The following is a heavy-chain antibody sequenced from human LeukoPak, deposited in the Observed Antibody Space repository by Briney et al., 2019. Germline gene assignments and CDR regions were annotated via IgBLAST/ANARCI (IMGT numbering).Heavy chain of an antibody. J-gene: IGHJ4*02. CDR2: INPNTGAT. CDR3: ARDRVGSGSPRPWYFEF. V-gene: IGHV1-2*02. CDR1: GYTFTGYY. Sequence: ASVKVSCKPSGYTFTGYYLHWERQAPGQGLEWMGWINPNTGATIYAEKFQGRVTMTRDTSIDTAYMEMRSLRSDDTAVYYCARDRVGSGSPRPWYFEFWGQGTLITVSS. D-gene: IGHD6-19*01.